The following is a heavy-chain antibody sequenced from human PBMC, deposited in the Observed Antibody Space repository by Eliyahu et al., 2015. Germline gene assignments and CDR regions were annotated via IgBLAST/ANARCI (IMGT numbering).Heavy chain of an antibody. D-gene: IGHD2-2*02. Sequence: EVQLVESGGGLVKPGGSLRLSCAASGFXFSTYSMAWGRQGPGKGLEWVSVIDTSSSYMNYADSVKGRFTISRDNARNSLYLQMDSLRAEDTAVYYCARGAYCTRTSCYTRHFDYWGQGTLVTVSS. CDR3: ARGAYCTRTSCYTRHFDY. CDR2: IDTSSSYM. CDR1: GFXFSTYS. J-gene: IGHJ4*02. V-gene: IGHV3-21*01.